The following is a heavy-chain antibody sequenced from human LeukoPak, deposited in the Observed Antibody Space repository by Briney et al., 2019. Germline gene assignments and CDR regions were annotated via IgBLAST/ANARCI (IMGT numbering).Heavy chain of an antibody. CDR1: GFTLSSYW. CDR2: IKQDGSEI. Sequence: GGSLRLSCAASGFTLSSYWMSWVRQAPGKGLEWVANIKQDGSEINYVDSVKGRFTISRDNAKNTVHLQMNSLRAEDTAVYYCVRVWHYSDFWGQGTLVTVSS. V-gene: IGHV3-7*01. D-gene: IGHD2-21*01. J-gene: IGHJ4*02. CDR3: VRVWHYSDF.